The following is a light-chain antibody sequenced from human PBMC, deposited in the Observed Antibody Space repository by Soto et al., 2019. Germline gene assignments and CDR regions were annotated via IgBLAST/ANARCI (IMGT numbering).Light chain of an antibody. V-gene: IGKV1-27*01. CDR1: QAISHF. Sequence: DIQMTQSPSSLSASVGDTVTFTCRASQAISHFLAWYQQRPGKAPNLLIYGASILQSGVPSRFSGSGSGTDFTLTISSLQPEDVATYYCQNYDKESPATFGQGTKVDI. J-gene: IGKJ1*01. CDR2: GAS. CDR3: QNYDKESPAT.